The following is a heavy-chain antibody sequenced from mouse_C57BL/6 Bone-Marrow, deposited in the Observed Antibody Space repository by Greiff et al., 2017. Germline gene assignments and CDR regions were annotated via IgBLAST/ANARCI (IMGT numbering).Heavy chain of an antibody. CDR3: ARHGDDYGGFAY. V-gene: IGHV5-15*01. J-gene: IGHJ3*01. Sequence: EVNLVESGGGLVQPGGSLKLSCAASGFTFSDYGMAWVRQAPRKGPEWVAFISNLAYSIYYADTVTGRFTISRENAKNTLYLEMSSLRSEDTAMYYCARHGDDYGGFAYWGQGTLVTVSA. CDR2: ISNLAYSI. D-gene: IGHD2-4*01. CDR1: GFTFSDYG.